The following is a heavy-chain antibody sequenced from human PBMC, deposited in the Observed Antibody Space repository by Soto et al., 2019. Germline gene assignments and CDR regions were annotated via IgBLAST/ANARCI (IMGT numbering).Heavy chain of an antibody. CDR2: ISSSGSTI. V-gene: IGHV3-11*01. J-gene: IGHJ3*02. D-gene: IGHD5-12*01. CDR1: GFTFSDYY. Sequence: QVQLVESGGGLVKPGGSLRLSCAASGFTFSDYYMSWIRQAPGKGLEWVSYISSSGSTIYYADSVKGRFTISRDNAKNSLYLQMNSLRAEDTAVYYCARDNERTGGEMATITGDDAFDIWGQGTMVTVSS. CDR3: ARDNERTGGEMATITGDDAFDI.